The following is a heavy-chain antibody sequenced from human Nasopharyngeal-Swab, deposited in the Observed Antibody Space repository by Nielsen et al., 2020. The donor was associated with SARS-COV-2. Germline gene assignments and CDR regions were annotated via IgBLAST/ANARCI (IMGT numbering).Heavy chain of an antibody. J-gene: IGHJ4*02. CDR2: TYYRSKWYN. Sequence: SQTLSLTCAISGDRVSTNFVAWNLIRQSPSRGLEWLGRTYYRSKWYNDYAVSVKSRLTINPDTSKNQVSLQLNSVTPEDTAVYYCARGDWGHFDYWGQGNLVTVSS. CDR3: ARGDWGHFDY. CDR1: GDRVSTNFVA. V-gene: IGHV6-1*01. D-gene: IGHD7-27*01.